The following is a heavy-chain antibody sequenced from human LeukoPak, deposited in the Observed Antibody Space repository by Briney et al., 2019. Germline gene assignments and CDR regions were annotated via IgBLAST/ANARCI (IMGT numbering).Heavy chain of an antibody. CDR2: INQSGST. D-gene: IGHD3-10*01. J-gene: IGHJ6*03. CDR3: ARLRGRVTMVRGANRLGGYMDV. V-gene: IGHV4-34*01. Sequence: SSETLSLTCAVYGVSFSGYYWSWIRQPPGKGLEWIGEINQSGSTNYNPSLKRRVTISGEKSKKQFSLKLSSVTAADTAVYYCARLRGRVTMVRGANRLGGYMDVWGKGTTVTISS. CDR1: GVSFSGYY.